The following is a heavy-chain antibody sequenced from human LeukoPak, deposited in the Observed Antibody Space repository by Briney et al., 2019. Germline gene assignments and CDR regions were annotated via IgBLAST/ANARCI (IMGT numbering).Heavy chain of an antibody. Sequence: SETLSLTYTVSGGSISSHYWSWIRQPAGKGLEWIGRIYSSGSTDYKPSLKSRVTMSVDASKNQFSLKLTSVTAADTAVYFCARNLQGGYNYGYLDSWGQGTLVTVSS. CDR1: GGSISSHY. V-gene: IGHV4-4*07. D-gene: IGHD5-18*01. CDR3: ARNLQGGYNYGYLDS. J-gene: IGHJ4*02. CDR2: IYSSGST.